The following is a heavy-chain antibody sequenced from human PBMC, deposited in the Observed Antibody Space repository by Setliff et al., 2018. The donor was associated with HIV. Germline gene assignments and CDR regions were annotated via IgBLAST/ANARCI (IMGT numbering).Heavy chain of an antibody. D-gene: IGHD6-13*01. CDR2: ISSSSSYI. CDR3: ARSKGGSNWPFDY. CDR1: GFRISNYV. J-gene: IGHJ4*02. Sequence: GGSLRLSCAVSGFRISNYVMNWVRLAPGKGLEWVSCISSSSSYIYYGDSVKGRFTISRDNAKNSLYLQMNSLRAEDTAVYYCARSKGGSNWPFDYWGQGTLVTVSS. V-gene: IGHV3-21*01.